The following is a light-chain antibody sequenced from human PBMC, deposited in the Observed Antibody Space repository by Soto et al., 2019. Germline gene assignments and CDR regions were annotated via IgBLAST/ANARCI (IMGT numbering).Light chain of an antibody. CDR2: EVS. V-gene: IGLV2-14*01. Sequence: QSALTQPASMSGSPGQSITISCTGTSSDVGGYNYVSWYQRHPGKAPKLMIYEVSNRPSGVSNRFSGSKSGNTASLTIPGLQAEDEADYYCSSSTINNTVLFGGGTKLTVL. CDR3: SSSTINNTVL. J-gene: IGLJ2*01. CDR1: SSDVGGYNY.